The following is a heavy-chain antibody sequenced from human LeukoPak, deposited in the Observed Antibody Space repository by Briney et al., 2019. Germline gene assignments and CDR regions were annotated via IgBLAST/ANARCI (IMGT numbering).Heavy chain of an antibody. CDR1: GFTFSDYY. J-gene: IGHJ5*02. CDR3: ARVIPSCYYDSSGYSNWFDP. CDR2: ISSSGSSI. D-gene: IGHD3-22*01. Sequence: GGSLRLSCAASGFTFSDYYMSWIRQTPRKGLEWVSYISSSGSSIYCADSVKGRFTISRDNDKLSLYLQINSLRAEDTAVYSCARVIPSCYYDSSGYSNWFDPWGQGTLVTVSS. V-gene: IGHV3-11*04.